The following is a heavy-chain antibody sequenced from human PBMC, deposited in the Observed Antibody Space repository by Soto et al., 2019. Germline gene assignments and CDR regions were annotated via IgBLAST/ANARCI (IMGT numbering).Heavy chain of an antibody. J-gene: IGHJ4*02. V-gene: IGHV3-23*01. D-gene: IGHD6-13*01. Sequence: PGGSLRLSCAASGFTFTFSSYVMIWIRQAPGKGLEWVSIISGSGGTTYYADSVKGRFTISRDNSKNTLYLQMNSLRDEDTALYYCAKSRGNNTSSPDYWGQGTLVTAPQ. CDR2: ISGSGGTT. CDR1: GFTFTFSSYV. CDR3: AKSRGNNTSSPDY.